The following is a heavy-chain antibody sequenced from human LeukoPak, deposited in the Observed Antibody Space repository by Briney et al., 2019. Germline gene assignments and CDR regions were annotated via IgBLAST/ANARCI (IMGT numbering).Heavy chain of an antibody. D-gene: IGHD6-13*01. CDR3: ARGPGAAAASDY. CDR2: IIPILGIA. V-gene: IGHV1-69*04. CDR1: GGTFSSYA. Sequence: GASVKVSCKASGGTFSSYAISWVRQAPGQGLEWMGRIIPILGIANYAQKFQGRVTITADKSTSTAYMELSSLRSEDTAVYYCARGPGAAAASDYWGQGTLVTVSS. J-gene: IGHJ4*02.